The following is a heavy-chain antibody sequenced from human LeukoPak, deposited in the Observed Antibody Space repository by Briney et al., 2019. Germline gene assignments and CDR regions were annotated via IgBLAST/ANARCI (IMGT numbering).Heavy chain of an antibody. CDR3: ARDLSSSSWTGYFDY. Sequence: GRSLRLSCAASGFTSSDYYMSWIRQAPGKGLEWVSYISSSGSTIYYADSVKGRFTISRDNAKNSLYLQMNSLRAEDTAVYYCARDLSSSSWTGYFDYWGQGTLVTVSS. J-gene: IGHJ4*02. V-gene: IGHV3-11*01. CDR1: GFTSSDYY. D-gene: IGHD6-13*01. CDR2: ISSSGSTI.